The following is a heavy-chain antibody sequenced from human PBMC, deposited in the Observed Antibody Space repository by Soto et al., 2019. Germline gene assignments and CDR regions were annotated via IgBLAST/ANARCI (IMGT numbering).Heavy chain of an antibody. CDR2: ISWNSGSI. D-gene: IGHD6-19*01. V-gene: IGHV3-9*01. J-gene: IGHJ4*02. Sequence: EVQLVESGGGLVQPGRSLRLSCAASGFTFDDYAMHWVRQAPGKGLEWVSGISWNSGSIGYADSVKGRFTISRDNAKNSLYLQMNSLSAEDTALYYCAKDSSGWPPQYYFDYWGQGTLVTVSS. CDR3: AKDSSGWPPQYYFDY. CDR1: GFTFDDYA.